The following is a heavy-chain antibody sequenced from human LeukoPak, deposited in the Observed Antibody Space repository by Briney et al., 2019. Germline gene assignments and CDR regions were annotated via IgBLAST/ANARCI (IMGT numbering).Heavy chain of an antibody. V-gene: IGHV3-30*03. D-gene: IGHD1-7*01. CDR2: ISYDGSNK. J-gene: IGHJ3*02. CDR3: ASPRTGTGSLHAFDI. CDR1: GFTFSSYG. Sequence: PGGSLRLSCAASGFTFSSYGMHWVRQAPGKGLEWVAVISYDGSNKYYADSVKGRFTISRDNSKNTLYLQMNSLRAEDTAVYYCASPRTGTGSLHAFDIWGQGTMVTVSS.